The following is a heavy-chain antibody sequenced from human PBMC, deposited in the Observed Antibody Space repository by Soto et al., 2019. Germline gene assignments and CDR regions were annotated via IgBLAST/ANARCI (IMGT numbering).Heavy chain of an antibody. J-gene: IGHJ1*01. CDR2: IYAGGST. Sequence: EVQLVESGGGLVQPGGSLRLSCAASGFTVSSNYMSWVRQAPGKGLEWVSVIYAGGSTYYADSVKGRFTISRDNSKNTLELQMNSLRAEDTAVYYCAREMVRGLYPEYFQHWGQGTLVTVSS. D-gene: IGHD3-10*01. CDR1: GFTVSSNY. CDR3: AREMVRGLYPEYFQH. V-gene: IGHV3-66*01.